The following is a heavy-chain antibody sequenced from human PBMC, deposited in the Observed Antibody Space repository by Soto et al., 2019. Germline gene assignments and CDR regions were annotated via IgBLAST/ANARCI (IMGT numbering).Heavy chain of an antibody. D-gene: IGHD4-17*01. J-gene: IGHJ5*02. V-gene: IGHV2-5*01. CDR1: GFSLSTSGVD. CDR2: IYWNDDK. Sequence: QITLKESGPTLVKPTQTLTLTCTFSGFSLSTSGVDVGWIRQPPGKALEWLALIYWNDDKRYSPSLKSRLTMTKDTSKNQMVLTMTNMDPVDAATYYCAHRRCYGAYVGEGSYNWFDPWGQGTLVTISS. CDR3: AHRRCYGAYVGEGSYNWFDP.